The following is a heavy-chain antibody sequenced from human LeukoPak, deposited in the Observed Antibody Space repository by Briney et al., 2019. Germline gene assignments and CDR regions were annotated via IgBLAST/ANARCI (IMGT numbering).Heavy chain of an antibody. CDR2: INQGGSEK. CDR1: RFTFSNYW. V-gene: IGHV3-7*05. Sequence: GGSLRLSCAASRFTFSNYWMSWVRQPPGKGREWVANINQGGSEKYYLNSVKGRFTISRDNAKNSLYLQMNSLRADDTAIYYCVRDGSGYDYWGQGTLVTVSS. J-gene: IGHJ4*02. CDR3: VRDGSGYDY. D-gene: IGHD6-19*01.